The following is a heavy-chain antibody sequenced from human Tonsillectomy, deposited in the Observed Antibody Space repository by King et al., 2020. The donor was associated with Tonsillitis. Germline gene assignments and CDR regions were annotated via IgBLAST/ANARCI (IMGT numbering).Heavy chain of an antibody. J-gene: IGHJ2*01. V-gene: IGHV3-9*01. CDR2: ISWNSGSI. CDR3: VKDGGGAPIWYFDL. Sequence: VQLVESGGGLVQSGRSLRLSCAASGFTFDDYAMHWVRQAPGKGLEWVSGISWNSGSIDYADSVKGRFTISRDNAKNSLYLQMHSLRPEDTAFYYCVKDGGGAPIWYFDLWGRGTLVTVSS. D-gene: IGHD1-26*01. CDR1: GFTFDDYA.